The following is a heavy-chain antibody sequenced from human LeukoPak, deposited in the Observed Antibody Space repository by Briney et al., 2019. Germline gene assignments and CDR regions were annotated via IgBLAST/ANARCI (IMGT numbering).Heavy chain of an antibody. Sequence: GGSLRLSCAASGFTFSSFAMSWVRQAPGKGLEWVSSISGSGESTYYADYVKGRFTVSRDNSKNTLNLQLNSLRAEDTAVYYCAKDAIGQYRPYYFDCWGQVTLVTVSS. CDR3: AKDAIGQYRPYYFDC. V-gene: IGHV3-23*01. J-gene: IGHJ4*02. CDR2: ISGSGEST. D-gene: IGHD3-16*02. CDR1: GFTFSSFA.